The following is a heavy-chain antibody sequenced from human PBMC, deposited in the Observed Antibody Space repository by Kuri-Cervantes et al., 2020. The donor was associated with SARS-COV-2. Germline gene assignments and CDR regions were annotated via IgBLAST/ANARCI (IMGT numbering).Heavy chain of an antibody. CDR1: GFLFSASA. CDR3: AKDSRSAHELLWFGEIHWNWFDP. CDR2: VRGKANNYAT. D-gene: IGHD3-10*01. J-gene: IGHJ5*02. Sequence: GGSLRLSCEVSGFLFSASAIHWVRQGSGKGLEWVGRVRGKANNYATAYAASVKGRFTISRDDSKNMAYLQMNSLGAEDTAVYYCAKDSRSAHELLWFGEIHWNWFDPWGQGTLVTVSS. V-gene: IGHV3-73*01.